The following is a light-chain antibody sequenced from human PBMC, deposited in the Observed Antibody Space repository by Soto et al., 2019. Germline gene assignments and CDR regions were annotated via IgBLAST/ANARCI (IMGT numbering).Light chain of an antibody. CDR1: SSDVGGYNY. V-gene: IGLV2-14*01. CDR3: GSYTSSSTRV. Sequence: QSVLTQPASVSGSPGQSITISCTGTSSDVGGYNYVSWYQQHPGKAPKLMIYDVSNRPSGVSNRFSGSKSGNTASLTFSGLQAEDEADYYCGSYTSSSTRVLGNGTKVTVL. CDR2: DVS. J-gene: IGLJ1*01.